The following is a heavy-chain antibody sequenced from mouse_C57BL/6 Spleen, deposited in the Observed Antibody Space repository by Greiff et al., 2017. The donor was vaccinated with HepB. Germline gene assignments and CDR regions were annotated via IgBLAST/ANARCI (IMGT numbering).Heavy chain of an antibody. Sequence: EVQLVESGGGLVKPGGSLKLSCAASGFTFSRYAMSWVRQTPEKRLEWVATISDGGSYTYYPDNVKGRFTISRDNAKNNLYLQMSHLKSEDTAMYYCARGLLRWYFDVWGTGTTVTVSS. D-gene: IGHD1-1*01. V-gene: IGHV5-4*01. CDR3: ARGLLRWYFDV. CDR1: GFTFSRYA. CDR2: ISDGGSYT. J-gene: IGHJ1*03.